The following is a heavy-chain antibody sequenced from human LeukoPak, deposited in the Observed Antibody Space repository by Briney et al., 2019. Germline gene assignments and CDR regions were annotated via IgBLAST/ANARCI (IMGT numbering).Heavy chain of an antibody. Sequence: SGTLSLTCTLSGGSLTTNTFYWGWIRQPPGKGLEWIGTVYYTGITHYNPSLKSRITISVDTSKNHFSLNLTSVTAADTAVYFCARHGILTDHSIRYWGQGLLVTVSS. CDR2: VYYTGIT. CDR3: ARHGILTDHSIRY. CDR1: GGSLTTNTFY. J-gene: IGHJ4*02. V-gene: IGHV4-39*01. D-gene: IGHD3-9*01.